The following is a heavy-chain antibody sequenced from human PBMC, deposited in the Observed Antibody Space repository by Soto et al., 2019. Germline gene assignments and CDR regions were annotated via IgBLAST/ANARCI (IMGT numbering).Heavy chain of an antibody. J-gene: IGHJ3*01. CDR3: ATRSGGGGAFDF. D-gene: IGHD3-10*01. Sequence: GGSLRLSCAASGFTFSRYEMNWVRQAPGKGLEWISYIHSSGTTIYYADSVKGRFTISRDNAKNSLCLQMNSLSAEDTAVYYCATRSGGGGAFDFWGQGTMVTVS. CDR2: IHSSGTTI. CDR1: GFTFSRYE. V-gene: IGHV3-48*03.